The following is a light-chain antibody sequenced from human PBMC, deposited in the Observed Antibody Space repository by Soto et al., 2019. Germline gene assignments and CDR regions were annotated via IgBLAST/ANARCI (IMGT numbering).Light chain of an antibody. V-gene: IGKV3-20*01. Sequence: ETVLTQSPGTLSLSPGERATLSCRASQSVTSNYLAWYQQKSGQAPRLLIYGASNRATGIPDRFSGSGSGTDFTLTISRLEPEDFAVYYCQQRGSSPPSWTFGQGTKVEIK. CDR2: GAS. CDR1: QSVTSNY. J-gene: IGKJ1*01. CDR3: QQRGSSPPSWT.